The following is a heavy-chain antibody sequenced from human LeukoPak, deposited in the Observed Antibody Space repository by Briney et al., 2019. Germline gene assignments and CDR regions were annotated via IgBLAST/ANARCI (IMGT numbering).Heavy chain of an antibody. D-gene: IGHD6-13*01. CDR3: ARAGYSSSWTDYYYYGMDV. V-gene: IGHV3-21*01. CDR1: GFTFSSYT. Sequence: PRGSLRLSCAASGFTFSSYTMNWGRQAPRKGLEWVSSISISSSYIYYADSVKGRFTISRDNAKNSLYLQMNSLRAEDTAVYYCARAGYSSSWTDYYYYGMDVWGQGTTVTVSS. CDR2: ISISSSYI. J-gene: IGHJ6*02.